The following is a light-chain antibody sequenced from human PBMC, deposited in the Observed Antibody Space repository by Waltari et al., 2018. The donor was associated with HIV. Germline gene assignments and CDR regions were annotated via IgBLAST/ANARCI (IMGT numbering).Light chain of an antibody. Sequence: TQPPSVSVSPGQTARITCSGDALPRKYAFWYQQKSGQAPVLVIYEDNRRPSGIPERFSGSSSGTMATLTISGAQVEDEGDYYCYSTDDSGNPLAVFGGGTQLTVL. CDR3: YSTDDSGNPLAV. V-gene: IGLV3-10*01. CDR1: ALPRKY. J-gene: IGLJ7*01. CDR2: EDN.